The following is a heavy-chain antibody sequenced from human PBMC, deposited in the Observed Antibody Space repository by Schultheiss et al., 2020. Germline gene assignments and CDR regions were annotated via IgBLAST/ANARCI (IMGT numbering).Heavy chain of an antibody. V-gene: IGHV4-34*01. CDR2: IYYSGST. D-gene: IGHD3-16*02. CDR1: GGSFSGYY. J-gene: IGHJ4*02. Sequence: SQTLSLTCAVYGGSFSGYYWSWIRQPPGKGLEWIGYIYYSGSTNYNPSLKSRVTISVDVPQNQFSLQLNSVTPEDTAVYYCARANYDYVWGSYRPGRYFDYWGQGTLVTVSS. CDR3: ARANYDYVWGSYRPGRYFDY.